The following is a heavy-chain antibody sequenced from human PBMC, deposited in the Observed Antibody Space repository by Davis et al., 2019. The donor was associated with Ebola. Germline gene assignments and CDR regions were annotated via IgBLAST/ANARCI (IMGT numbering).Heavy chain of an antibody. V-gene: IGHV3-11*01. J-gene: IGHJ6*02. Sequence: PGGSLRLSCAASGFTFSDYYMSWIRQAPGKGLEWVSYISSSGSTIYYADSVKGRFTISRDNAKNSLYLQMNSLRAEDTALYYCARVHYDFWSGYYYPQGYYYYYYGMDVWGQGTTVTVSS. CDR3: ARVHYDFWSGYYYPQGYYYYYYGMDV. CDR2: ISSSGSTI. D-gene: IGHD3-3*01. CDR1: GFTFSDYY.